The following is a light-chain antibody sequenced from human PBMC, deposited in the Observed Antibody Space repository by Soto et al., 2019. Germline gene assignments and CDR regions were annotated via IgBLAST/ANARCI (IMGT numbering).Light chain of an antibody. CDR1: QSISGW. J-gene: IGKJ5*01. CDR2: VAS. CDR3: QQSYGTPIT. V-gene: IGKV1-39*01. Sequence: DIQMTQSPSTLSASVGDRVTITCRASQSISGWLAWYQQKPGKAPNLLIYVASSLQSEVPSRFSGSGSGTDFTLTITSLQPEDFATYYCQQSYGTPITFGQGTRLENK.